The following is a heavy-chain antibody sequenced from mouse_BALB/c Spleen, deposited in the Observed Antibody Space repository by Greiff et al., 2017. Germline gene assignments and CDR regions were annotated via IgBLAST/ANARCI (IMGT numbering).Heavy chain of an antibody. Sequence: EVKLVESGGGLVQPGGSRKLSCAASGFTFSSFGMHWVRQAPEKGLEWVAYISSGSSTIYYADTVKGRFTISRDNPKNTLFLQMTSLRSEDTAMYYGARSGGSSGYWYFDVWGAGTTVTVSS. V-gene: IGHV5-17*02. D-gene: IGHD1-1*01. CDR3: ARSGGSSGYWYFDV. CDR1: GFTFSSFG. J-gene: IGHJ1*01. CDR2: ISSGSSTI.